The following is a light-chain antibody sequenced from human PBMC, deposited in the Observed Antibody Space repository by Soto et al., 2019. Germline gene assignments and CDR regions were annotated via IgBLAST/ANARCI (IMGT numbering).Light chain of an antibody. V-gene: IGKV3-15*01. CDR1: QSVSSN. CDR3: QQYDNWLPLT. CDR2: GAS. Sequence: EIVMTQSPATLSVSPGERATRSCRASQSVSSNLAWYQQKPGQGPRLLIYGASTRATGIPARFSGGGSGTELPLTISSLQFEDVAVYDCQQYDNWLPLTFGGGTKVEIK. J-gene: IGKJ4*02.